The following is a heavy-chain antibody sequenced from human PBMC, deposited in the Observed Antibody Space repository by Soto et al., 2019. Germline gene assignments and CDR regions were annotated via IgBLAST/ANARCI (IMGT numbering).Heavy chain of an antibody. V-gene: IGHV3-43*01. D-gene: IGHD6-13*01. Sequence: GGSLRLSCAASGFIFDDFTMHWVRLVPGKGLQWVSYINWDGRIAMYADPVKGRFTISRDNTNNHLYLQMNSLRSDDTALYYCAKDEGAAVESPGDWGHGTLVTVSS. J-gene: IGHJ4*01. CDR3: AKDEGAAVESPGD. CDR1: GFIFDDFT. CDR2: INWDGRIA.